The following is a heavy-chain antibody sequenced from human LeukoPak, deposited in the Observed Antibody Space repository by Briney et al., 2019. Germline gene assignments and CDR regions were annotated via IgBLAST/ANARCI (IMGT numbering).Heavy chain of an antibody. J-gene: IGHJ3*01. Sequence: AGESLKISCKGSGYTFTSYWIGWVRQMPGKGLEWMGIIFPGDSDTRYSPSFQGQVTISADKSISTAYLQWNSLKASDTAMYYCAGRAHDYIWGSNSYDVFDLWGQGTMVTVSS. CDR2: IFPGDSDT. V-gene: IGHV5-51*01. CDR3: AGRAHDYIWGSNSYDVFDL. D-gene: IGHD3-16*01. CDR1: GYTFTSYW.